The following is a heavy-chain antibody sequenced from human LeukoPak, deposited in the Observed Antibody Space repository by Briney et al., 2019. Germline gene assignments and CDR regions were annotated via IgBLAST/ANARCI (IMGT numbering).Heavy chain of an antibody. Sequence: GGSLRLSCAASGFTFSDYYMSWIRQAPGKGPEWVSYISSSSSYTNYADSVKGRFTISRDNAKNSLYLQMNSLRAEDTAVYYCARDRPYYGSVDDAFDIWGQETMVTVSS. V-gene: IGHV3-11*06. CDR1: GFTFSDYY. D-gene: IGHD3-10*01. J-gene: IGHJ3*02. CDR2: ISSSSSYT. CDR3: ARDRPYYGSVDDAFDI.